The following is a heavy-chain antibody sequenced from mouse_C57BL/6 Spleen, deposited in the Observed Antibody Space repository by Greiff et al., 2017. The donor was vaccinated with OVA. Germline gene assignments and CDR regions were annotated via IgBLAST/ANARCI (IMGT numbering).Heavy chain of an antibody. CDR2: ISSGSSTN. J-gene: IGHJ4*01. CDR1: GFTFSDYG. V-gene: IGHV5-17*01. CDR3: ARAGNYYAMDY. D-gene: IGHD2-1*01. Sequence: EVKVVESGGGLVKPGGSLKLSCAASGFTFSDYGMHWVRQAPEKGLEWVAYISSGSSTNYYADTVKGRFTISRDNAKNTLFLQMTSLRSEDTAMYYCARAGNYYAMDYWGQGTSVTVSS.